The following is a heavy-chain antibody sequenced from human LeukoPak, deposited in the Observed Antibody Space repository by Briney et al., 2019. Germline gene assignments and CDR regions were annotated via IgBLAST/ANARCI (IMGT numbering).Heavy chain of an antibody. V-gene: IGHV3-23*01. CDR3: AKDSTLGGGYCSGGSCYSPSVDY. D-gene: IGHD2-15*01. CDR1: GFTFSSYG. CDR2: ISGSGGST. Sequence: GGSLRLSCAASGFTFSSYGMSWVRQAPGKGLEWVSAISGSGGSTYYADSVKGRFTISRDNSKNTLYLQMNSLRAEDTAVYYCAKDSTLGGGYCSGGSCYSPSVDYWGQGTLVTVSS. J-gene: IGHJ4*02.